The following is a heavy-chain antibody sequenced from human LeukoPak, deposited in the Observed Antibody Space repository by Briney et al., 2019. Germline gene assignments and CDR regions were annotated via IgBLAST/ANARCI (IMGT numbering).Heavy chain of an antibody. CDR3: ASIVVVPAAAPRDY. Sequence: PSETLSLTCAVYGGSFSGYYWSWIRQPPGKGLEWIGEINHSGSTNYNPSLKSRVTISVETSKNQFSLKLSSVTAADTAVYYCASIVVVPAAAPRDYWGQGTLVTVSS. D-gene: IGHD2-2*01. J-gene: IGHJ4*02. CDR1: GGSFSGYY. CDR2: INHSGST. V-gene: IGHV4-34*01.